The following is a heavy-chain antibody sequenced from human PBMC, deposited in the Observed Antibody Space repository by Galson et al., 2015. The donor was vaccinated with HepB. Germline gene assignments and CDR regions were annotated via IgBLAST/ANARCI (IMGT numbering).Heavy chain of an antibody. D-gene: IGHD1-26*01. CDR1: GGPISSYY. V-gene: IGHV4-59*08. CDR2: IYYSGST. J-gene: IGHJ4*02. CDR3: ARSGSYGLVGDY. Sequence: SETLSLTCTVSGGPISSYYWSWIRQPPGKGLEWIGYIYYSGSTNYNPSLKSRVTISLDTSKNQFSLNLRSVTAADTAVYYCARSGSYGLVGDYWGQGTLVTVSS.